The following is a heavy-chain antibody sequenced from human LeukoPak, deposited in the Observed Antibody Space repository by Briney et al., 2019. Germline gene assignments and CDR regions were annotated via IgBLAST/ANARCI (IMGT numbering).Heavy chain of an antibody. D-gene: IGHD3-10*01. V-gene: IGHV3-23*01. CDR1: GFTFSSYA. CDR2: ISGSGGST. J-gene: IGHJ5*02. CDR3: ARDLRWFGEFPS. Sequence: GGSLRLSCAASGFTFSSYAMSWVRQAPGKGLEWVSAISGSGGSTYYADSVKGRFTISRDNSKNTLYLQMNSLRAEDTAVYYCARDLRWFGEFPSWGQGTLVTVSS.